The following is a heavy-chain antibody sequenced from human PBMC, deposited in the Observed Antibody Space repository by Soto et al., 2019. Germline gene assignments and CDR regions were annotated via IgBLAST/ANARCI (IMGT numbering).Heavy chain of an antibody. CDR1: GFTFTTYD. J-gene: IGHJ4*02. CDR2: MSPNSGNA. Sequence: VASVKVSCKASGFTFTTYDIHWVRQATGQGLEWMGWMSPNSGNAGYAQKFQGRVTMTRNTSISTAYMELSSLTSEDTALYYCTRRKERSGPHYFDYWGQGSLVTVSS. CDR3: TRRKERSGPHYFDY. V-gene: IGHV1-8*01. D-gene: IGHD6-25*01.